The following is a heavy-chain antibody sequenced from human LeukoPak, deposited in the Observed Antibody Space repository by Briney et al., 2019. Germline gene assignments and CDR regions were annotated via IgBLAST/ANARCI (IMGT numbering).Heavy chain of an antibody. V-gene: IGHV3-30*02. CDR2: IRYDGSNK. J-gene: IGHJ1*01. CDR3: AKTYCSSTSCSGYFQH. Sequence: PGGSLRLSCAASGFTFSSYGMHWVRQAPGKGLEWVAFIRYDGSNKYYADSVKGRFTTSRDNSKNTLYLQMNSLRAEDTAVYYCAKTYCSSTSCSGYFQHWGQGTLVTVSS. D-gene: IGHD2-2*01. CDR1: GFTFSSYG.